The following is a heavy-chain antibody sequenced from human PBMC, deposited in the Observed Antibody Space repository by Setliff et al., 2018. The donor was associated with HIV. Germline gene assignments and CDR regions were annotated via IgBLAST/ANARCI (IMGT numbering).Heavy chain of an antibody. Sequence: SVKVSCKVSGGSFSSFAISWVRQAPGHGLEWMGGIIPMFGTTNYAQKLQGRVTLSADESTSTAYMQLSSLTSEDTSVYYCARGRWLQSFDYWGQGTLVTVSS. CDR3: ARGRWLQSFDY. CDR1: GGSFSSFA. V-gene: IGHV1-69*13. CDR2: IIPMFGTT. D-gene: IGHD4-4*01. J-gene: IGHJ4*02.